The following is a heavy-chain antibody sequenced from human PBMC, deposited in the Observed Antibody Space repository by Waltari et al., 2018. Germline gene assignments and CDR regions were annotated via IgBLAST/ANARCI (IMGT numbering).Heavy chain of an antibody. CDR3: ARHARITIFGVVIPNWFDP. D-gene: IGHD3-3*01. CDR1: GRSFSGYY. CDR2: INHSGST. Sequence: QVQLQQWGAGLLKPSETLSLTCAVYGRSFSGYYWSWIRQPPGKGLEWIGEINHSGSTNYNPSLKSRVTISVDTSKNQFSLKLSSVTAADTAVYYCARHARITIFGVVIPNWFDPWGQGTLVTVSS. V-gene: IGHV4-34*01. J-gene: IGHJ5*02.